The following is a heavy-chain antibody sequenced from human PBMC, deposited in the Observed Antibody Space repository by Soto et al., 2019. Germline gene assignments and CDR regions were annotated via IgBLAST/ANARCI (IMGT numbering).Heavy chain of an antibody. J-gene: IGHJ4*02. CDR1: GGSISSGDYY. Sequence: QVQLQESGPGLVKPSQTLSLTCTVSGGSISSGDYYWSWIRQPPGKGLEWIGYIYYSGSTYYNPSLKSRVTISVDTSKNQFSLKLSSVTAADTAVYYCARGDFYDSSGYYRLPFDYWGQGTLVTVSS. CDR3: ARGDFYDSSGYYRLPFDY. V-gene: IGHV4-30-4*01. D-gene: IGHD3-22*01. CDR2: IYYSGST.